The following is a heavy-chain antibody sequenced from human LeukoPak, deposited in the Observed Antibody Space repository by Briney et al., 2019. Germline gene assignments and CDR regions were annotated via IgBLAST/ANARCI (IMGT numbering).Heavy chain of an antibody. CDR2: INHSGNT. J-gene: IGHJ4*02. D-gene: IGHD2-15*01. CDR1: GGSFSGYY. CDR3: ARLWSTDCSGGSCPHQPNS. V-gene: IGHV4-34*01. Sequence: PSETLSLTCAVYGGSFSGYYWSWIRQPPGKGLEWIGEINHSGNTNSNPSLKSRVTISVDTSKNQFSLNLRSVTAADTAMYYCARLWSTDCSGGSCPHQPNSWGQGTLVTVSS.